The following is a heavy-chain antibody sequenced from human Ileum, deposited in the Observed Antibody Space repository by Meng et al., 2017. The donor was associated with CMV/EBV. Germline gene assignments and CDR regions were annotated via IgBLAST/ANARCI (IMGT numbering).Heavy chain of an antibody. Sequence: GSPFPFSTYWIACQRQKPGNGPEWMGIIHPSDSDTRYSPSFQGQVTFSVDNSISTAYLRWRSLKVSDTAMYYCATQVDSSSLDFGLWGRGSLVTVSS. CDR2: IHPSDSDT. V-gene: IGHV5-51*01. D-gene: IGHD2-2*01. J-gene: IGHJ2*01. CDR3: ATQVDSSSLDFGL. CDR1: PFPFSTYW.